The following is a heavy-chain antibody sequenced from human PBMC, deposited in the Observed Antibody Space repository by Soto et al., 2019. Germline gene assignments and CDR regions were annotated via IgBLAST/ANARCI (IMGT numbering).Heavy chain of an antibody. J-gene: IGHJ6*02. CDR3: ARVPFYYYYGMDV. V-gene: IGHV4-34*01. CDR1: GGSFSGYY. Sequence: KPSETLSLTCAVYGGSFSGYYWSWIRQPPGKGLEWIGEINHSGSTNYNPSLKSRVTISVDTSKNQFSLKLSSVTAADTAVYYCARVPFYYYYGMDVWGQGTTVTVSS. CDR2: INHSGST.